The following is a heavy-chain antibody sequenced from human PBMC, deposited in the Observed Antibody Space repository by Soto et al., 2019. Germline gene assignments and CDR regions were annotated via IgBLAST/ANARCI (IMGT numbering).Heavy chain of an antibody. CDR3: ATQKSSSAAHSYGMDV. J-gene: IGHJ6*04. V-gene: IGHV4-39*01. CDR1: GGSISSSSYY. D-gene: IGHD6-25*01. Sequence: SETLSLTCTGSGGSISSSSYYWGWIRQAPGKGLEWIGNIYSDGRTYYNPSLRSRVALAIGTSQNQFSLKLTSVDASDTAIYYCATQKSSSAAHSYGMDVWGVGTTVTVSS. CDR2: IYSDGRT.